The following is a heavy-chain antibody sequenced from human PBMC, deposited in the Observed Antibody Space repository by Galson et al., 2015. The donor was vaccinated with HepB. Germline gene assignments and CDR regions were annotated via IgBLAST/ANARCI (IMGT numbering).Heavy chain of an antibody. CDR3: AREFSPTVTLYYYYGMDV. CDR1: GFTFSSYG. D-gene: IGHD4-17*01. J-gene: IGHJ6*02. CDR2: IWYDGSNK. V-gene: IGHV3-33*01. Sequence: SLRLSCAASGFTFSSYGMHWVRQAPGKGLEWVAVIWYDGSNKYYADSVKGRFTISRDNSKNTLYLQMNSLRAEDTAVYYCAREFSPTVTLYYYYGMDVWGQGTTVTVSS.